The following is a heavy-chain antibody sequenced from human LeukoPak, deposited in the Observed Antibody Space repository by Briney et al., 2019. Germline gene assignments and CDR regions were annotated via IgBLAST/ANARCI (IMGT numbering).Heavy chain of an antibody. Sequence: GGSLRLSCAASGFTFSSYGMHWVRQAPGKGLEWVAFIRYDGSNKYYADSVKGRFTISRDNSKNTLYLQMNSLRAEDTAVYYCAKWDRIVVVPAASPTDAFDIWGQGTMVTVSS. J-gene: IGHJ3*02. D-gene: IGHD2-2*01. CDR3: AKWDRIVVVPAASPTDAFDI. V-gene: IGHV3-30*02. CDR2: IRYDGSNK. CDR1: GFTFSSYG.